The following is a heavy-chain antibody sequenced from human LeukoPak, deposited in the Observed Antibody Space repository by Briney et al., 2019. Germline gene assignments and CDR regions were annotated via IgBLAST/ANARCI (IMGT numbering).Heavy chain of an antibody. Sequence: SETLSLTCTVSGGSISSYYWSWIRQPPGKGLEWIGYIYYSGSTNYNPSLKSRVTISVDTSKNQFSLKLSSVTAADTAVYYCARVDSSSWYLYYWGQGTLVNVSS. CDR2: IYYSGST. V-gene: IGHV4-59*01. CDR1: GGSISSYY. CDR3: ARVDSSSWYLYY. J-gene: IGHJ4*02. D-gene: IGHD6-13*01.